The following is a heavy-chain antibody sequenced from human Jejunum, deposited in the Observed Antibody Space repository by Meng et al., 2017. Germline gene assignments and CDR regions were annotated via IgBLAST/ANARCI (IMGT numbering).Heavy chain of an antibody. D-gene: IGHD2-8*01. CDR3: ARVVDNEFDY. CDR2: MDPNLGNT. V-gene: IGHV1-8*01. CDR1: GYSFTSFH. J-gene: IGHJ4*02. Sequence: QGQLVPAGAKVRKPVTTLKVSCKPSGYSFTSFHINWLRQATGQRPEWMGWMDPNLGNTDYAQKFQGRVTMTRDTSTSTAFMELSSLKSDDSAVYYCARVVDNEFDYWGQGTLVTVSS.